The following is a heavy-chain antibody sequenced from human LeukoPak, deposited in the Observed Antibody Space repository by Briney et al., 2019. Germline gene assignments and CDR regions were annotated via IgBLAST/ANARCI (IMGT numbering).Heavy chain of an antibody. Sequence: GGSLRLSCAASGFTFSSYWMRWVRQAPGKGLVWVSRINSDGSSTSYADSVKGRFTISRDNAKNTLYLQMNSLRAEDTAVYYCARSPYDYVWGSYRRGAFDIWGQGTMVTVSS. J-gene: IGHJ3*02. D-gene: IGHD3-16*02. CDR1: GFTFSSYW. CDR3: ARSPYDYVWGSYRRGAFDI. CDR2: INSDGSST. V-gene: IGHV3-74*01.